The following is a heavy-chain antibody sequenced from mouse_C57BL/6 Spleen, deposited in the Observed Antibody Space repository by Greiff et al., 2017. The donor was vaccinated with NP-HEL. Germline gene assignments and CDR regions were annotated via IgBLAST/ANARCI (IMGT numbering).Heavy chain of an antibody. CDR2: IYPGDGDT. V-gene: IGHV1-82*01. CDR1: GYAFSSSW. Sequence: VQLQQSGPELVKPGASVKISCKASGYAFSSSWMNWVKQRPGKGLEWIGRIYPGDGDTNYNGKFKGKATLTADKSSSTAYMKLSSLTSEDSAVYFCARRTTGYFDYWGQGTTLTVSS. J-gene: IGHJ2*01. D-gene: IGHD1-1*01. CDR3: ARRTTGYFDY.